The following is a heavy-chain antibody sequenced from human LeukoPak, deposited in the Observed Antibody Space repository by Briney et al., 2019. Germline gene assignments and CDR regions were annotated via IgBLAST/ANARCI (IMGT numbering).Heavy chain of an antibody. Sequence: PGGSLRLSCAASGFTFSSYSMNWVRQAPGKGLEWVSSISSSSTYIYYADSVKGRFTIPRDNAKNSLHLQMNSLRAEDTAVYYCARNRYGSSLDAFDIWGQGQWSPSLQ. D-gene: IGHD6-13*01. J-gene: IGHJ3*02. CDR2: ISSSSTYI. CDR1: GFTFSSYS. V-gene: IGHV3-21*01. CDR3: ARNRYGSSLDAFDI.